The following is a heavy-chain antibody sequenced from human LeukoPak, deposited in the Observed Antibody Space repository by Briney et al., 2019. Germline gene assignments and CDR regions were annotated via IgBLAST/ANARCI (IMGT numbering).Heavy chain of an antibody. Sequence: SETLSLTCAVYGGSFSGYYWSWIRQPPGKGLEWIGEINHSGSTNYNPSLKSRVTISVDTSKNQFSLKLSSVTAADTAVYYCARGGDIVVVVAATGAFDIWGQGIMVTVSS. V-gene: IGHV4-34*01. CDR1: GGSFSGYY. D-gene: IGHD2-15*01. CDR2: INHSGST. CDR3: ARGGDIVVVVAATGAFDI. J-gene: IGHJ3*02.